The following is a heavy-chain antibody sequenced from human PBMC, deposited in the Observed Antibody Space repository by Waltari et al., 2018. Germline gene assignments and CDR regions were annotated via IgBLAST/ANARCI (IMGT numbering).Heavy chain of an antibody. CDR3: ARENRGYSSSSAPDY. D-gene: IGHD6-6*01. V-gene: IGHV4-4*07. CDR1: GGSISSYY. Sequence: QVQLQESGPGLVKPSETLSLTCTVSGGSISSYYWSWIRQPAGKGLEWIGRIYTSGSTNYNPSIKSLVTMSVDTSKNQFSLKLSAVTAADTAVYYCARENRGYSSSSAPDYWGQGTLVTVSS. CDR2: IYTSGST. J-gene: IGHJ4*02.